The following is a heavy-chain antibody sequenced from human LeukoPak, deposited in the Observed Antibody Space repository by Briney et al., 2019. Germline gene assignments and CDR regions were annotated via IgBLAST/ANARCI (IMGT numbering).Heavy chain of an antibody. CDR2: IIPMFGTA. V-gene: IGHV1-69*06. CDR3: AKDIISADTPRGYYFYYMDV. CDR1: GYTFTDYY. Sequence: ASVKVSCKASGYTFTDYYIHWVRQAPGQGLEWMGGIIPMFGTANYAQKFQGRVTMTADKSTSTVYMELSSLRSEDTGIYYCAKDIISADTPRGYYFYYMDVWGKGTTVTISS. J-gene: IGHJ6*03. D-gene: IGHD2-2*02.